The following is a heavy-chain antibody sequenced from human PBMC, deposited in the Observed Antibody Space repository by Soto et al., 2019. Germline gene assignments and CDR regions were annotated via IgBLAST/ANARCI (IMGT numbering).Heavy chain of an antibody. CDR3: ARENYGSGSHDY. V-gene: IGHV1-69*08. D-gene: IGHD3-10*01. J-gene: IGHJ4*02. CDR1: GGTFSSYT. CDR2: IIPILGIA. Sequence: QVQLVQSGAEVKKPGSSVKVSCKASGGTFSSYTISWVRQAPGQGLEWMGRIIPILGIANYAQKFQGRVTITADKSTSTAYMELSSLRSEDTAVYYCARENYGSGSHDYWGQGTLVAVSS.